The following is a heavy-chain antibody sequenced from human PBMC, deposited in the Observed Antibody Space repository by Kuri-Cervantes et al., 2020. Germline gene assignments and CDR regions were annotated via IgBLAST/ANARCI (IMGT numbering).Heavy chain of an antibody. CDR1: GFTFNIFG. CDR2: ISSSSSTI. CDR3: ARDQRRHSSGWYGDNWFDP. J-gene: IGHJ5*02. D-gene: IGHD6-19*01. V-gene: IGHV3-48*01. Sequence: GESLKISCVASGFTFNIFGMNWVRQAPGKGLEWVSYISSSSSTIYYADSVKGRFTISRDNAKNSLYLQMNSLRAEDTAVYYCARDQRRHSSGWYGDNWFDPWGQGTLVTVSS.